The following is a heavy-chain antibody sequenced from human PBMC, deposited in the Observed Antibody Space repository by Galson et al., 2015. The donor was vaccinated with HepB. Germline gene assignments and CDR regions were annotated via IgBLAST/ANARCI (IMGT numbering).Heavy chain of an antibody. CDR1: GFTFDSHA. V-gene: IGHV3-23*01. CDR2: ISGRSDYT. J-gene: IGHJ5*01. Sequence: CAASGFTFDSHAMSWVRQAPGKGLEWVSVISGRSDYTLYADSVKGRFTISRDNAKNTLYLQMNSLRGEDTALYYCAKGYGLFDSWGQGTLVTVSS. CDR3: AKGYGLFDS. D-gene: IGHD4-17*01.